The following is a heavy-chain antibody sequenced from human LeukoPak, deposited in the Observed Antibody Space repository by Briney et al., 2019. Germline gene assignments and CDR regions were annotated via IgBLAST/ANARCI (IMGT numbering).Heavy chain of an antibody. J-gene: IGHJ6*02. CDR2: IYPDGSDP. D-gene: IGHD3-10*01. CDR1: GYSFTSYW. V-gene: IGHV5-51*01. Sequence: GESLKISCKGSGYSFTSYWIGWVRQMPGKGLEWMGIIYPDGSDPRYSPSFQGQVTISADMSINTAYLQWGSLKASDTAIYYCARARIYGSGTAMSPNYFYGMDVWGQGTTVTVSS. CDR3: ARARIYGSGTAMSPNYFYGMDV.